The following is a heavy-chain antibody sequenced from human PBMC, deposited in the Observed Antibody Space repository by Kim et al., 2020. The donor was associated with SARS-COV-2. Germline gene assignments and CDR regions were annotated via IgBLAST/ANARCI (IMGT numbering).Heavy chain of an antibody. Sequence: GGSLRLSCAASGFTFGSYAMHWVRQAPGKGLEWVSGVNYDGGSTDYADSVKGRFTISRDNAKNTLYLQMNSLRAEDTAVYYCARETPVRGAYCCDYWGQGTLVTVSS. CDR3: ARETPVRGAYCCDY. V-gene: IGHV3-74*01. D-gene: IGHD1-26*01. J-gene: IGHJ4*02. CDR2: VNYDGGST. CDR1: GFTFGSYA.